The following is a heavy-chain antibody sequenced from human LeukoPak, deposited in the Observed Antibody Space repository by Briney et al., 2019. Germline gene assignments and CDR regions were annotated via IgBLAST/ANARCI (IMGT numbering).Heavy chain of an antibody. CDR3: ARGKRYSSSWFYNRFDP. V-gene: IGHV3-13*01. J-gene: IGHJ5*02. D-gene: IGHD6-13*01. Sequence: GSLRLSCAASGFIFTKYDMHWVRHVTGRGLEWVSGIDRDGVTYYSDSVKGRFTMSRENGENSVYLQLNSLRAGDTAVYYCARGKRYSSSWFYNRFDPWGQGTLVTVSS. CDR1: GFIFTKYD. CDR2: IDRDGVT.